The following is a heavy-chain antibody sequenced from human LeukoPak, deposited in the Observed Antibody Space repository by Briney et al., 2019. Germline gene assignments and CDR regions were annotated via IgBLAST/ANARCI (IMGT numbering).Heavy chain of an antibody. J-gene: IGHJ4*02. CDR3: AIVFPIPSYFDY. D-gene: IGHD2-21*01. Sequence: SETLSLTCTVSGGSISSSSYYWGWLRQPPGKGLEWLGSIYYSGSTYYNPSLKRRVTISVDTSKNHFSLKLSSVTAADTAVYYCAIVFPIPSYFDYWGQGTLVTVSS. V-gene: IGHV4-39*07. CDR1: GGSISSSSYY. CDR2: IYYSGST.